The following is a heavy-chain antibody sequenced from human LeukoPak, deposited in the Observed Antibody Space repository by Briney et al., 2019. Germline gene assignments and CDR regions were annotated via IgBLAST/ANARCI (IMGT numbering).Heavy chain of an antibody. CDR3: AKELDSSGWYYFDY. Sequence: PGGSLRLSCAASGFTFSSYAMHWVRQAPGKGLEYVSAISSNGGSTYYANSVKGRFTISRDNSKNTLYLQMNSLRAEDTAVYYCAKELDSSGWYYFDYWGQGTLVTVSS. J-gene: IGHJ4*02. V-gene: IGHV3-64*01. CDR2: ISSNGGST. CDR1: GFTFSSYA. D-gene: IGHD6-19*01.